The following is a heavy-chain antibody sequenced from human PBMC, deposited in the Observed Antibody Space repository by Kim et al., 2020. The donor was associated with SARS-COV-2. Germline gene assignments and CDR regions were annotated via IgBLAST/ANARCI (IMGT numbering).Heavy chain of an antibody. J-gene: IGHJ4*02. V-gene: IGHV5-51*01. CDR3: ARHLEPFDY. D-gene: IGHD3-3*01. Sequence: SGTGYSPSSQGQVTISADKSISTAYLQWSSLEASDTAMYYCARHLEPFDYWGQGTLVTVSS. CDR2: SGT.